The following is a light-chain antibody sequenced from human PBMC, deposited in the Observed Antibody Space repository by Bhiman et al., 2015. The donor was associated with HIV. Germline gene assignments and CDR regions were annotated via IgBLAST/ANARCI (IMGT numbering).Light chain of an antibody. Sequence: QSALTQPASVSGSPGQSITISCTGTSSDVGGYNYVSWYQQHPGKVPKLMIYDVSKRPSGVSNRFSGSKSGNTASLTISGLQAEDEGDYHCCSYAGSSTYVVFGGGTKLTVL. J-gene: IGLJ2*01. CDR3: CSYAGSSTYVV. CDR2: DVS. CDR1: SSDVGGYNY. V-gene: IGLV2-23*02.